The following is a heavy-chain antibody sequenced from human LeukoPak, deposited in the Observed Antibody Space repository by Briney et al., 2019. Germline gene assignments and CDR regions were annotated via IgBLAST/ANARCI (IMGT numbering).Heavy chain of an antibody. CDR3: TRRDDILTGYLN. CDR2: IYIGGST. Sequence: GGSLRLSCAASGFTFSSYAMSWVRQAPGKGLEWVSVIYIGGSTYYADSVKGRFTISRDNSKNTLYLQMNSLRAEDTAVYYCTRRDDILTGYLNWGQGTLVTVSS. J-gene: IGHJ4*02. CDR1: GFTFSSYA. D-gene: IGHD3-9*01. V-gene: IGHV3-23*03.